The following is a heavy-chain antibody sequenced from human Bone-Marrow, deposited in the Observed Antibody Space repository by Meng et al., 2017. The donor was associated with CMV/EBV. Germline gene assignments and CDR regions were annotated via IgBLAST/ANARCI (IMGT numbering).Heavy chain of an antibody. J-gene: IGHJ4*02. CDR3: ARSRELVRADY. CDR2: SRNKANRYTT. V-gene: IGHV3-72*01. CDR1: GFIFSDHY. Sequence: GESLKISCAASGFIFSDHYMDWVRQAPGKGLEWVGRSRNKANRYTTEYAASVKGRFTISRDESKNSLYLQMNSLRAEDTAVYYCARSRELVRADYWGQGTLVTVSS. D-gene: IGHD6-6*01.